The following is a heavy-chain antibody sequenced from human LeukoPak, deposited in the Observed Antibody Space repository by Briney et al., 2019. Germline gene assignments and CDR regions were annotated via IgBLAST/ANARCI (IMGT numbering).Heavy chain of an antibody. Sequence: GGSLRLSCAASGFTFSSYAMHWVRQAPGKGLEWVAVISYDGSNKYYADSVKGRFIISRDNSKNTLYLQMNSLRAGDTAVYYCAREHDYGDYARAFDIWDQGTMVTVSS. J-gene: IGHJ3*02. V-gene: IGHV3-30*04. CDR1: GFTFSSYA. D-gene: IGHD4-17*01. CDR3: AREHDYGDYARAFDI. CDR2: ISYDGSNK.